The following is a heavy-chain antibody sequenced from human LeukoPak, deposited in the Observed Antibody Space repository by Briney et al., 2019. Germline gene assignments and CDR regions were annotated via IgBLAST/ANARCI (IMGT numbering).Heavy chain of an antibody. CDR1: GYTFTGYY. D-gene: IGHD5-18*01. CDR3: ARDRGYSYGYQYYFDY. CDR2: INPNSGGT. J-gene: IGHJ4*02. V-gene: IGHV1-2*04. Sequence: GASVKVSCKASGYTFTGYYMHWVRQAPGQGLEWMGWINPNSGGTNYAQKFQGWVTMTRDTSISTAYMELSRLRSDDTAVYYCARDRGYSYGYQYYFDYWGQGTLVTVSS.